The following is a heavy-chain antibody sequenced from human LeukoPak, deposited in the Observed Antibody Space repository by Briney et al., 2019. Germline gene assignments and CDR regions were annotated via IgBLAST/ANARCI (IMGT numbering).Heavy chain of an antibody. D-gene: IGHD1-14*01. V-gene: IGHV4-4*07. J-gene: IGHJ4*02. Sequence: SETLSLTCTVSGGFINGYFCTWLRQSAGAGLECIGRIHTSGTTYYNPSLKSRVSMSVDTSNNKFSLRLNSVTAADTAVYYCARDPAGHGRYFDYWGQGALVTVSS. CDR3: ARDPAGHGRYFDY. CDR2: IHTSGTT. CDR1: GGFINGYF.